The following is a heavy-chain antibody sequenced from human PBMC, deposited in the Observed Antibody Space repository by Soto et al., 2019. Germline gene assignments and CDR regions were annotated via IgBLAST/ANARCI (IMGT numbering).Heavy chain of an antibody. CDR2: IYATGTT. D-gene: IGHD2-8*01. CDR3: TREIFAAAYAATSAFDL. CDR1: GFTVSNDY. Sequence: GSLRLSCAASGFTVSNDYMSWVRQAPGKGLEWVSVIYATGTTYHADSVRGRFTISRDNSDNSLSLQMNSLRAEDTGRYFCTREIFAAAYAATSAFDLWGQGTLVTVSS. J-gene: IGHJ4*02. V-gene: IGHV3-66*01.